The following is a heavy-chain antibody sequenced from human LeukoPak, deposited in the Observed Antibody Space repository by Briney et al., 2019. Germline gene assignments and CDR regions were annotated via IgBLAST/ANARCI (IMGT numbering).Heavy chain of an antibody. J-gene: IGHJ4*02. CDR2: IDPNSGGT. CDR3: ARDLGELRYFDWSLPGY. D-gene: IGHD3-9*01. Sequence: GASVKVSCKASGYTLTGYYMHWVRQAPGQGLEWMGWIDPNSGGTNYAQKFQGRVTMTRDTSISTAYMELSRLRSDDTAVYYCARDLGELRYFDWSLPGYWGQGTLVTVSS. V-gene: IGHV1-2*02. CDR1: GYTLTGYY.